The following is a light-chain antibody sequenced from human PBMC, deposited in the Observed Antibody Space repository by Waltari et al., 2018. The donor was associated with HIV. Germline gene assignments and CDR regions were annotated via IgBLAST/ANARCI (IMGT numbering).Light chain of an antibody. J-gene: IGLJ3*02. Sequence: QSVLTQPPSVSGAPGQRVTISCTGSSPNIGAGYDVHWYQQLPGTAPKLLISGNPNRPSGVSDRFSGSKSGTSASLAITGLQAEDEADYYCQSYDSRQSGFWVFGGGTTLTVL. CDR1: SPNIGAGYD. V-gene: IGLV1-40*01. CDR2: GNP. CDR3: QSYDSRQSGFWV.